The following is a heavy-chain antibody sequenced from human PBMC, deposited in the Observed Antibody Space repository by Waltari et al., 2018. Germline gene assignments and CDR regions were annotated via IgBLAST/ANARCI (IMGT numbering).Heavy chain of an antibody. CDR1: GGSISSYY. D-gene: IGHD2-21*01. Sequence: QVQLQESGPGLVKPSETLSLTCTVSGGSISSYYWRWIRQPPGKGLEWIGYIYYSGSTNYNPSLKSRVTISVDTSKNQFSLKLSSVTSADTAGYYCARVNVVYYYYYYMDVWGKGTTVTVSS. CDR3: ARVNVVYYYYYYMDV. CDR2: IYYSGST. J-gene: IGHJ6*03. V-gene: IGHV4-59*01.